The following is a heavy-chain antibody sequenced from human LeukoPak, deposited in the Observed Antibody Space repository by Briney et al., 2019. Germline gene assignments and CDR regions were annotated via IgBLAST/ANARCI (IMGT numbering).Heavy chain of an antibody. J-gene: IGHJ4*02. V-gene: IGHV4-61*02. CDR2: SYTSGST. CDR1: GGSISGGGYY. Sequence: KTSETLSLTCTVSGGSISGGGYYWSWIRQPAGKGLEWIGRSYTSGSTNYNPSIKSRVTISVETSKNQFSLKLSSVTAADTAVYYCASGYYYQGDYWGQGTLVTVSS. CDR3: ASGYYYQGDY. D-gene: IGHD3-22*01.